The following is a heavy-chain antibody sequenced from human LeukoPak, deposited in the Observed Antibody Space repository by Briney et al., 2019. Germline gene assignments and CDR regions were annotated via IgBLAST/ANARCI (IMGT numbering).Heavy chain of an antibody. V-gene: IGHV3-23*01. J-gene: IGHJ4*02. CDR3: ARDVAAAGFDY. D-gene: IGHD6-13*01. Sequence: GGSLRLSCAASGFTFSSYAMSWVRQAPGKGLEWVSAISGSGGSAYYAGSVKGRFSISRDSSKNALYLQMNSLRAEDTAVYYCARDVAAAGFDYWGQGTLVTVSS. CDR1: GFTFSSYA. CDR2: ISGSGGSA.